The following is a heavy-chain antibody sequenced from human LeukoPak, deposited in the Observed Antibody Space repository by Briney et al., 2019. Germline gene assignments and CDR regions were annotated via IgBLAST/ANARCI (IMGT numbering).Heavy chain of an antibody. V-gene: IGHV4-34*01. Sequence: PSETLSLTCAVYGGSFSGYYWSWICQPPGKGLEWIGEINHSGSTNYNPPLKSRVTISVDTSKNQFSLKLSSVTAADTAVYYCARDVLLYAFDIWGQGTMVTVSS. CDR3: ARDVLLYAFDI. J-gene: IGHJ3*02. CDR1: GGSFSGYY. D-gene: IGHD2/OR15-2a*01. CDR2: INHSGST.